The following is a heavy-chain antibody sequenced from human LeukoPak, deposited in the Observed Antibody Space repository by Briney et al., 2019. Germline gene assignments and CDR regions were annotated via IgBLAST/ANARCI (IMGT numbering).Heavy chain of an antibody. J-gene: IGHJ4*02. CDR2: ISSGSTI. V-gene: IGHV3-69-1*02. CDR1: GFTFSDYY. D-gene: IGHD6-19*01. Sequence: GGSLRLSCAASGFTFSDYYMSWIRQAPGKGLEWVSYISSGSTIYDADSVKGRFTISRDNAKNSLYLQMNSLRAEDTAVYYCARESIAVAGAPFDYWGQGTLVTVSS. CDR3: ARESIAVAGAPFDY.